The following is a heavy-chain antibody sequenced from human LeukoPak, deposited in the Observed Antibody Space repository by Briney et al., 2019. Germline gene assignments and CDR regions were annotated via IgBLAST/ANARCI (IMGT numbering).Heavy chain of an antibody. CDR2: INPSGGST. CDR3: ARDIVVVPAAISKGNDAFDI. D-gene: IGHD2-2*02. Sequence: GASVKVSCKASGYTFTSYYMHWVRQAPGQGLEWMGIINPSGGSTSYAQKFQGRVTMTRDTSTSTVYMELSSLRSEDTAVYYCARDIVVVPAAISKGNDAFDIWGQGTMVTVSS. CDR1: GYTFTSYY. V-gene: IGHV1-46*01. J-gene: IGHJ3*02.